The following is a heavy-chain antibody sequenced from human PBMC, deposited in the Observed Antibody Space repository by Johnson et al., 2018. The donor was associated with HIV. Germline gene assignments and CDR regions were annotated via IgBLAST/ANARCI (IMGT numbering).Heavy chain of an antibody. CDR3: ACLAHDAFDI. D-gene: IGHD3-16*01. J-gene: IGHJ3*02. CDR1: GFTFSSYA. V-gene: IGHV3-30-3*01. Sequence: QVQLMESGGGVVQPGRSLRLSCAASGFTFSSYAMHWVRQAPGKGLEWVAVISYDGSNKYYADSVKGRFTISRDNSKNTLYLQMNSLRAEDTAVYYCACLAHDAFDIWGQGTMVTVSS. CDR2: ISYDGSNK.